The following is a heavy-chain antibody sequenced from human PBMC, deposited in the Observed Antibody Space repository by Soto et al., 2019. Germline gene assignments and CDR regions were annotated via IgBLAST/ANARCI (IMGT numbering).Heavy chain of an antibody. J-gene: IGHJ5*02. CDR3: ARIRHHNDYGDYDNWFDP. CDR2: ISAYNGNT. CDR1: GYTFTSYA. V-gene: IGHV1-18*01. D-gene: IGHD4-17*01. Sequence: ASVKVSCKASGYTFTSYAMHWVRQAPGQGLEWMGWISAYNGNTNYAQKLQGRVTMTTDTSTSTAYMELRSLRSDDTAVYYCARIRHHNDYGDYDNWFDPWGQGTLVTVSS.